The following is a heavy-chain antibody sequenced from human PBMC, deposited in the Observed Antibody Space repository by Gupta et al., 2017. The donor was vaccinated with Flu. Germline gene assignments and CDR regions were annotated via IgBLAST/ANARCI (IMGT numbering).Heavy chain of an antibody. D-gene: IGHD1-26*01. Sequence: GRQAPGQGLEWMGGIIPIFGTANYAQEFQGRVKVTADKSTGTAYMELSSLRSEDTAVYYCASGGYQAPYFDYWGQGTLVTVSS. V-gene: IGHV1-69*06. J-gene: IGHJ4*01. CDR3: ASGGYQAPYFDY. CDR2: IIPIFGTA.